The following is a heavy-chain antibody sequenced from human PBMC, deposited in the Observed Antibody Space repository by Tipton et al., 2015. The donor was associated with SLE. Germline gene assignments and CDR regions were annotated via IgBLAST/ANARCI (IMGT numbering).Heavy chain of an antibody. CDR1: GFTFSSYW. J-gene: IGHJ4*02. CDR2: IKQDGSEK. V-gene: IGHV3-7*01. D-gene: IGHD1-26*01. CDR3: ARDGSIVGASGFDY. Sequence: VQLVQSGGGLVQPGGSLRLSCAASGFTFSSYWMSWVRQAPGKGLEWVANIKQDGSEKYYVDSVKGRFTISRDNAKNSLYLQMNSLRAEDTAVYYCARDGSIVGASGFDYWGQGTLVTVSS.